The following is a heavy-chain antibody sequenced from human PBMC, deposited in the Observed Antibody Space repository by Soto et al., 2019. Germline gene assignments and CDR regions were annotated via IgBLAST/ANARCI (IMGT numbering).Heavy chain of an antibody. J-gene: IGHJ4*02. Sequence: PSETLSLTCTVSGDSINSGDFYWSWIRQNPGKGLEWIGYIYYSGRAYYNPSLRSRLTISLDTSKNQFSLRLISVTAADTALYYCARSLGSAAGWSFDVWGQGILVTVSS. CDR3: ARSLGSAAGWSFDV. V-gene: IGHV4-31*03. CDR1: GDSINSGDFY. CDR2: IYYSGRA. D-gene: IGHD3-16*01.